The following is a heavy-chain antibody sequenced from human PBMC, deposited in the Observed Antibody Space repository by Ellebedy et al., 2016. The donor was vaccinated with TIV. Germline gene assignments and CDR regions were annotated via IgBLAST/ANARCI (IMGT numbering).Heavy chain of an antibody. CDR3: ARGVFGEFLDY. D-gene: IGHD3-10*02. Sequence: GESLKISXAASGFTVSSNYMSWVRQAPGKGLEWVSVIYSGGNTYYADSVRGRFTVPRGNSKNTLYLQMNSLRAEDTAVYYCARGVFGEFLDYWGQGTLVTVSS. CDR2: IYSGGNT. V-gene: IGHV3-53*01. CDR1: GFTVSSNY. J-gene: IGHJ4*02.